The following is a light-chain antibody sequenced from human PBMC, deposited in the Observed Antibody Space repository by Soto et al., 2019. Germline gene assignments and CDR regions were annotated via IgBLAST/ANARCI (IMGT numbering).Light chain of an antibody. CDR2: QAS. Sequence: DIQMTQSPPTLSASVGDTVTITCRPSETINTWLAWFQQKPGKAPKLLIYQASTLESGVPSRVSGSGAGTEFTLTISSLQPDDFATYYCQQYNTYSGTFGQGTKVDIK. V-gene: IGKV1-5*03. CDR3: QQYNTYSGT. CDR1: ETINTW. J-gene: IGKJ1*01.